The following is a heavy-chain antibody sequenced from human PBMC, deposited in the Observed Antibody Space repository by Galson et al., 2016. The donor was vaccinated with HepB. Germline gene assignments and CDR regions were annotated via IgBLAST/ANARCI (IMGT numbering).Heavy chain of an antibody. D-gene: IGHD2-21*01. V-gene: IGHV3-74*01. CDR3: ARGGGYYYFDY. Sequence: SLRLSCAASGFTFSNYAMSWVRQAPGKGLVWVSRINSDESNTNYADSVKGRFTIPRDNAKNTLYLQMNSLRAEDTAVYYCARGGGYYYFDYWGQGNLVTVSS. J-gene: IGHJ4*02. CDR2: INSDESNT. CDR1: GFTFSNYA.